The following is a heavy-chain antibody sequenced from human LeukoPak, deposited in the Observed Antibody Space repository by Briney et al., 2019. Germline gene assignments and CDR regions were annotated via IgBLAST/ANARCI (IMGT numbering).Heavy chain of an antibody. D-gene: IGHD6-19*01. J-gene: IGHJ4*02. CDR1: GFTVSSNY. Sequence: SGGSLRLSCAASGFTVSSNYMSWVRQAPGKGLERVAAISNDGNNKFYADSVKGRFTISRDNPKNTMNLQMNSLRAEDTAVYYCAKGGGSSGRSYYFDYWGQGTLVTVSS. CDR2: ISNDGNNK. V-gene: IGHV3-30*18. CDR3: AKGGGSSGRSYYFDY.